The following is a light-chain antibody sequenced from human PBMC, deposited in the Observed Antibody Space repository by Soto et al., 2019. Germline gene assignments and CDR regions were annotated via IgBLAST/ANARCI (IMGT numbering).Light chain of an antibody. V-gene: IGKV1-5*01. CDR1: QNIDRW. CDR3: QQYKSGST. CDR2: EAS. Sequence: DIQMTQSPSTLSTSVGDRATITCRATQNIDRWLAWYQQKPGKAPKLLIYEASSLEGGVPSRFSGSGSGTEFTLTVSGLQEEDFATYWCQQYKSGSTFGQGTKLEFK. J-gene: IGKJ1*01.